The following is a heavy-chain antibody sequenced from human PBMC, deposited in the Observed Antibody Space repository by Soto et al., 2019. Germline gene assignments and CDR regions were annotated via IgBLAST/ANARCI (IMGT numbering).Heavy chain of an antibody. CDR3: AKEPEIWTTSSGFDY. J-gene: IGHJ4*01. Sequence: QVQLVESGGGEVQPGRSLRLSCAASGFTFNKYGIHWVRQAPGKGLEWVAVISYDGSNKYYADSVKGRFTISRDNSKNTLYLQMNSLRAEDTAVYYCAKEPEIWTTSSGFDYWGQGTLVTVSS. V-gene: IGHV3-30*18. CDR2: ISYDGSNK. CDR1: GFTFNKYG. D-gene: IGHD2-2*01.